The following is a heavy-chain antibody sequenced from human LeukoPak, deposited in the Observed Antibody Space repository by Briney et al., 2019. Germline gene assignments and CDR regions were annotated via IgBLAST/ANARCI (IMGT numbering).Heavy chain of an antibody. D-gene: IGHD6-19*01. V-gene: IGHV3-30*18. CDR1: GFTFSSYA. J-gene: IGHJ3*02. CDR3: AKDMGDSGWFDAFDI. CDR2: MSYDGFNK. Sequence: GGSLRLSCAASGFTFSSYAMHWVRQSLGKGLEWVSVMSYDGFNKYYADSVKCRFTISRDNSKNTLYLQMNSLRAEDTALYYCAKDMGDSGWFDAFDIWGQGTMVTVSS.